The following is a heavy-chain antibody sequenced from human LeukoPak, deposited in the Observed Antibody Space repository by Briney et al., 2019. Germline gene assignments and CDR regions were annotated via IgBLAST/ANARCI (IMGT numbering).Heavy chain of an antibody. CDR3: ATDLGATMIRGVIVS. Sequence: GESLRLSCAASGFTFTNAWMTWVRQAPGEGLEWVGRIKSKGDGETTDYASFVKGSFSMSRDDSRATMYLQMYSLEAEDTALYYCATDLGATMIRGVIVSWGQGALVTVSS. CDR1: GFTFTNAW. J-gene: IGHJ4*02. V-gene: IGHV3-15*05. CDR2: IKSKGDGETT. D-gene: IGHD3-10*01.